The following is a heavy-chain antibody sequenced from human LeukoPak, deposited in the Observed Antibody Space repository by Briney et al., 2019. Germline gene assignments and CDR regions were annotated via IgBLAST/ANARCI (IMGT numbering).Heavy chain of an antibody. J-gene: IGHJ5*02. Sequence: SGTLSLTCAVSGGSISRSNWWSWVRQPPGKGLAWIGDILHSGDTNYNASLRSRLTISLDKSRNQFSLQLSSVTAADTAVYYCARGNLLTNWFDPWGQGTLVTVSS. CDR2: ILHSGDT. CDR1: GGSISRSNW. D-gene: IGHD1-26*01. CDR3: ARGNLLTNWFDP. V-gene: IGHV4-4*02.